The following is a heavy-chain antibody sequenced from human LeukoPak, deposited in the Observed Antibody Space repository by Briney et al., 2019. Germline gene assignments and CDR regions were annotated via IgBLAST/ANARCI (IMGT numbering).Heavy chain of an antibody. CDR2: INSNSCGT. Sequence: ASVKVSCKASGYTFTGYYKHWVGQAPGQGLEGMGWINSNSCGTNYAQRSQGRVTMTRDTSISTAYMELSRLRSDDTAVYYCARAVDIVGVPAAMEYYFDYWGQGTLVTVSS. J-gene: IGHJ4*02. V-gene: IGHV1-2*02. CDR1: GYTFTGYY. D-gene: IGHD2-2*01. CDR3: ARAVDIVGVPAAMEYYFDY.